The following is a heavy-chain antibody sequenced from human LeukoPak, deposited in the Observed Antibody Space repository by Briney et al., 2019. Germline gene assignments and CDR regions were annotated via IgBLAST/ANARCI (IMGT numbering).Heavy chain of an antibody. J-gene: IGHJ4*02. Sequence: GGSLRLSCAASGFTFSSYAMSWVRQAPGKGLEWVSAISGSGGSTYYADSVKGRFTISRDNSKNTLYLQMNSLRAEDTAVYYCAKAVLPWFGEFKTYFDYWGQGTLVTVSS. V-gene: IGHV3-23*01. CDR2: ISGSGGST. CDR3: AKAVLPWFGEFKTYFDY. D-gene: IGHD3-10*01. CDR1: GFTFSSYA.